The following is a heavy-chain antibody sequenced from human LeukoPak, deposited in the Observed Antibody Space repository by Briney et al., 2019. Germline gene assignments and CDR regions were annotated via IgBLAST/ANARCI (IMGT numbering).Heavy chain of an antibody. J-gene: IGHJ4*02. CDR1: GFTFSSYW. D-gene: IGHD3-22*01. Sequence: GGSLRLSCAASGFTFSSYWMTWVRQAPGKGLEWVANIKEDGGEKYYVDSVKGRFTISRDNAKNSLYLQMNSLTSEDSAVYYCAQGSGQYYEYWGQGTLVTVSS. CDR3: AQGSGQYYEY. V-gene: IGHV3-7*03. CDR2: IKEDGGEK.